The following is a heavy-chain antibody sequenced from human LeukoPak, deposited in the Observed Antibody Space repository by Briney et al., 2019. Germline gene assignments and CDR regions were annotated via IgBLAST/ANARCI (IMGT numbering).Heavy chain of an antibody. CDR2: ISGSGGST. Sequence: GGSLRLSCAASGFTFSSYAMSWVRQAPGKGLEWVSAISGSGGSTYYADSVKGRFTISRDNSKNTPYLQMNSLRAEDTAVYYCAKDLSGSYQYYFDYWGQGTLVTVSS. CDR1: GFTFSSYA. D-gene: IGHD1-26*01. J-gene: IGHJ4*02. V-gene: IGHV3-23*01. CDR3: AKDLSGSYQYYFDY.